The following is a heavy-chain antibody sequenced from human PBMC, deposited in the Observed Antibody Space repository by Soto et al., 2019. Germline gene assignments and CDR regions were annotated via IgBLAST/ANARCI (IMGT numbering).Heavy chain of an antibody. J-gene: IGHJ6*02. CDR1: GYTFTSYG. Sequence: QVQLVQSGAEVKKPGASVKVSCKASGYTFTSYGISWVRQAPGQGLEWMGWISAYNGNTNYAQKLQGRVTKTTDTSTRTAYMELRSLRSDDTAVYYCARDVGIVVVVAATYHYYYGMDVWGQGTTVTVSS. CDR2: ISAYNGNT. CDR3: ARDVGIVVVVAATYHYYYGMDV. V-gene: IGHV1-18*01. D-gene: IGHD2-15*01.